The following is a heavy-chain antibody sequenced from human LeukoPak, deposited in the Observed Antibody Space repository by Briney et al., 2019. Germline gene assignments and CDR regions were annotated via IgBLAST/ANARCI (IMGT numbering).Heavy chain of an antibody. CDR2: IIPIFGTA. J-gene: IGHJ5*02. V-gene: IGHV1-69*05. Sequence: SVKVSCKASGGTFSSYAISWVRQAPGQGLEWMGRIIPIFGTASYAQKFQGRVTITTDESTSTAYMELSSLRSEDTAVYYCARGSANYYDSSGYPGPWGQGTLVTVSS. CDR3: ARGSANYYDSSGYPGP. D-gene: IGHD3-22*01. CDR1: GGTFSSYA.